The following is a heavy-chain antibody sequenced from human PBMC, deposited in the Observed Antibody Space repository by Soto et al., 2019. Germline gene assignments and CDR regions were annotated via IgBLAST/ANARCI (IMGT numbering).Heavy chain of an antibody. Sequence: GGSLRLSCAASGFTFSSYAMHWVRQAPGKGLEWVAVISYDGSNKYYADSVKGRFTISRDNSKNTLYLQMNSLRAEDTAVYYCASEGGVDGYSSSWWRAFDIWGQGTMVTVSS. V-gene: IGHV3-30-3*01. CDR1: GFTFSSYA. D-gene: IGHD6-13*01. CDR2: ISYDGSNK. CDR3: ASEGGVDGYSSSWWRAFDI. J-gene: IGHJ3*02.